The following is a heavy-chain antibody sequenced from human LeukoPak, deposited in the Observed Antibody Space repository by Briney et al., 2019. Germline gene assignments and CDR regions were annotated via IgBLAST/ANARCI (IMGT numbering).Heavy chain of an antibody. D-gene: IGHD2-2*01. CDR1: GGSFSGYY. CDR3: ARDSKDIVVVPAASTYYYYYYMDV. CDR2: INHSGST. Sequence: SETLSLTCAVYGGSFSGYYWSWIRQPPGKGLEWIGEINHSGSTNYNPSLKSRVTISVDTSKNQFSLKLSSVTAADTAVYYCARDSKDIVVVPAASTYYYYYYMDVWGKGTTVTVSS. J-gene: IGHJ6*03. V-gene: IGHV4-34*01.